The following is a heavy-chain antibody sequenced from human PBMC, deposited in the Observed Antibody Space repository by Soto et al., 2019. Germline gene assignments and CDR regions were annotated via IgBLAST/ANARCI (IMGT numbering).Heavy chain of an antibody. CDR1: GYSFDTYW. CDR2: YDPVNSAA. CDR3: AMPIDSSGHDAFDI. Sequence: PGESLKISCKGFGYSFDTYWIGWVRQMPGKGLEWVGIYDPVNSAARYSPSFEGQVVISADKSISTAYLQWSSLKASDTAMYYRAMPIDSSGHDAFDIWGQGTMVTVSS. V-gene: IGHV5-51*01. J-gene: IGHJ3*02. D-gene: IGHD3-22*01.